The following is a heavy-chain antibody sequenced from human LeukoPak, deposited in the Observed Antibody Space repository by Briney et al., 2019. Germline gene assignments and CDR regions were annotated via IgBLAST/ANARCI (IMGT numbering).Heavy chain of an antibody. CDR3: ARSIAAHNNWFDP. CDR1: GDSISSYD. Sequence: PSETLSLTCTVSGDSISSYDWSWIRQPPGKGLEWIGYIYYSGSTNYNPSLKSRVAILVDTSKNQFSLKLSSVTAADTAVYYCARSIAAHNNWFDPWGQGTLVTVSS. D-gene: IGHD6-6*01. V-gene: IGHV4-59*01. CDR2: IYYSGST. J-gene: IGHJ5*02.